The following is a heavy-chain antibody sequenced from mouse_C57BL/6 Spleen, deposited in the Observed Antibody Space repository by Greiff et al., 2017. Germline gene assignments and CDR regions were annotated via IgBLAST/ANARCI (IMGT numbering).Heavy chain of an antibody. Sequence: VQLQQPGAELVKPGASVKLSCKASGYTFTSYWMQWVKQRPGQGLEWIGEIDPSASYTNYNQKFKGKATLTVDKSSSTAYMQLSSLTSEDSAVYYCARSGTVADPDAMYCWGQGTSVT. CDR1: GYTFTSYW. V-gene: IGHV1-50*01. CDR2: IDPSASYT. D-gene: IGHD4-1*01. J-gene: IGHJ4*01. CDR3: ARSGTVADPDAMYC.